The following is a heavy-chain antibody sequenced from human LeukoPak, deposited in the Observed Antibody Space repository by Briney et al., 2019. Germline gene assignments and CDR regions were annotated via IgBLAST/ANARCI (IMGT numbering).Heavy chain of an antibody. D-gene: IGHD3-10*01. CDR2: INQSGST. CDR3: ARRLKRMLRGLIRGNSDYYYHFYMDV. J-gene: IGHJ6*03. Sequence: SETLSLTCAVYDGSFSGYSWGWIRQPPGKGLEWIGEINQSGSTNYNPSLKSRASISLDTSKNQFSLKLSSVTAADTAVYYCARRLKRMLRGLIRGNSDYYYHFYMDVWGKGTTVTISS. CDR1: DGSFSGYS. V-gene: IGHV4-34*01.